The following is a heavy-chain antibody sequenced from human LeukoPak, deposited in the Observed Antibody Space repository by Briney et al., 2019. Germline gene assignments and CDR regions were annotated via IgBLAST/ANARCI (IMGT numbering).Heavy chain of an antibody. CDR3: ARSPTGDYSWYFDY. D-gene: IGHD4-17*01. Sequence: SETLSLTCTVSGYSISSGYYWGWIRQPPGKGLEWIGSIYHSGSTHYNPSLKSRVTISVDTSKNQFSLKLSSVTAADTAVYYCARSPTGDYSWYFDYWGQGTLVTVSS. CDR1: GYSISSGYY. CDR2: IYHSGST. J-gene: IGHJ4*02. V-gene: IGHV4-38-2*02.